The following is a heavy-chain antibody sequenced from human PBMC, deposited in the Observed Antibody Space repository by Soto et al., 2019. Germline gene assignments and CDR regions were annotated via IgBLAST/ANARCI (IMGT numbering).Heavy chain of an antibody. J-gene: IGHJ4*02. CDR2: ISAYKGNT. CDR1: GYTFSIYG. V-gene: IGHV1-18*01. Sequence: ASVKVSCKAFGYTFSIYGVTLVRQAPGQGLEWLGWISAYKGNTKFAEKLQGRVTMATDKSTTTAYMELRSLTSDDTAVYYCASGSGDPYYFAYWGQGTRVTVSS. D-gene: IGHD3-10*01. CDR3: ASGSGDPYYFAY.